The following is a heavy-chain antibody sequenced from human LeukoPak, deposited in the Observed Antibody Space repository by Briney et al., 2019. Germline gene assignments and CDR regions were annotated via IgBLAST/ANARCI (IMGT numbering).Heavy chain of an antibody. Sequence: GGSLRLSCAASGFTVSSNYMSWVRQAPGKGLEWVSVIYSGGSTYYADSVKGRFTISRDNSKNTLYLQMNSLRAEDTAVYYCARTPYSSGWYYFDYWCQGTLVTVSS. CDR1: GFTVSSNY. J-gene: IGHJ4*02. CDR3: ARTPYSSGWYYFDY. D-gene: IGHD6-19*01. V-gene: IGHV3-66*02. CDR2: IYSGGST.